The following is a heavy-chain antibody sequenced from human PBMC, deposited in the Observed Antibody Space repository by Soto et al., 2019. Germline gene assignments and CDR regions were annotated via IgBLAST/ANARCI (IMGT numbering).Heavy chain of an antibody. CDR1: GYTFTSYG. D-gene: IGHD6-19*01. CDR3: ARDKAVAGTVRVGGRGFDP. J-gene: IGHJ5*02. Sequence: QVQLVQSGAEVKKPGASVKVSCKASGYTFTSYGISWVRQAPGQGLEWMGWISAYNGNTNYAQKLQGRVTMTTDTSTSTADMERRSLRSDDTAVYYCARDKAVAGTVRVGGRGFDPWGQGTLVTVSS. CDR2: ISAYNGNT. V-gene: IGHV1-18*01.